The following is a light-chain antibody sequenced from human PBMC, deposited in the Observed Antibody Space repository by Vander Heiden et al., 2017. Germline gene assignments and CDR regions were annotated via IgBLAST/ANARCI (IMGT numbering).Light chain of an antibody. Sequence: SKVLTQPPSVSVAPGQTARTTCGGINIGSTCVHGCRQKPGQARVLVVYDDSVRPSGIPERFSGANSGNTATLTISRVEAGDEADYYCQVWDSSSDHVVFGGGTKLTVL. CDR2: DDS. CDR3: QVWDSSSDHVV. V-gene: IGLV3-21*02. CDR1: NIGSTC. J-gene: IGLJ2*01.